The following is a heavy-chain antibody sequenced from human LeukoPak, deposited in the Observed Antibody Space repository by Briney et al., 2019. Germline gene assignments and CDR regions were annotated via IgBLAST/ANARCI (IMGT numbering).Heavy chain of an antibody. J-gene: IGHJ4*02. CDR3: ARFIAAPYYFDY. CDR2: ISSSRSYI. D-gene: IGHD6-13*01. Sequence: GGSLRLSCAASGFTFSSYSMNWVRQAPGKGPEWVSFISSSRSYIYYADSVKGRFTISRDNAKNSLYLQMNSLRAEDTAVYYCARFIAAPYYFDYWGRGTLVPSPQ. V-gene: IGHV3-21*01. CDR1: GFTFSSYS.